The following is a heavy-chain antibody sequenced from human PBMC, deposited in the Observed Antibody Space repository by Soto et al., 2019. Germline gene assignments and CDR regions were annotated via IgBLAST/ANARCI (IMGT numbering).Heavy chain of an antibody. Sequence: PLETLSLTCTVSGGSMRNYFWTWIRQPPGKGLEWIGYIHYSGATSFFSSYNPYLRGRVTISEDTSKNQFSLKLLSVTSADTAVYFCAAGEASSRNLAPYYLNFWGQGTLVTVSS. D-gene: IGHD6-13*01. CDR3: AAGEASSRNLAPYYLNF. CDR2: IHYSGATSFFS. J-gene: IGHJ4*02. V-gene: IGHV4-59*01. CDR1: GGSMRNYF.